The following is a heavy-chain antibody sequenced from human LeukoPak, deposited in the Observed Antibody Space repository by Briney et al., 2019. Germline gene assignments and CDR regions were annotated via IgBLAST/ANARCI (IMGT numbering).Heavy chain of an antibody. J-gene: IGHJ4*02. CDR2: NIPIFGTA. D-gene: IGHD3-22*01. CDR1: GGTFSSYA. Sequence: ASVKVSCKASGGTFSSYAISWVRQAPGQGLEWMGGNIPIFGTANYAQKFQGRVTITADESTSTAYMELSSLRSEDTAVYYCARDSYYDSSGYYYGLRFDYWGQGTLVTVSS. CDR3: ARDSYYDSSGYYYGLRFDY. V-gene: IGHV1-69*13.